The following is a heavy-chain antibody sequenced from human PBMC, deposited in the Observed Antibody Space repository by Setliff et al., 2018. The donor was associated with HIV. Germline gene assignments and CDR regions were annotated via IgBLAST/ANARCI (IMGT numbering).Heavy chain of an antibody. CDR2: IKQDGSEK. V-gene: IGHV3-7*01. CDR3: ARDKLTGESILDY. J-gene: IGHJ4*02. CDR1: GDSITSGGYF. Sequence: PSETLSLTCTVSGDSITSGGYFWSWVRQAPGKGLEWVANIKQDGSEKYYVDSVKGRFTISRDNTENSLYLQMNSLRAEGTAVYYCARDKLTGESILDYWGQGALVTVSS. D-gene: IGHD7-27*01.